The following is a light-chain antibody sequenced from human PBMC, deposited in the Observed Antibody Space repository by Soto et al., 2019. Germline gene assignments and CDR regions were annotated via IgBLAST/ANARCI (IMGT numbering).Light chain of an antibody. V-gene: IGKV1-5*03. CDR2: KAS. Sequence: QMTQAPSTLSGSLAHRVPITCRASQSISSWLAWYQQKPGKAPKLLIYKASSLESGVPSRFSGSGSGTEFTLTISSLQPDDFGSYYCQHMRTFGQGTKVDIK. CDR3: QHMRT. CDR1: QSISSW. J-gene: IGKJ1*01.